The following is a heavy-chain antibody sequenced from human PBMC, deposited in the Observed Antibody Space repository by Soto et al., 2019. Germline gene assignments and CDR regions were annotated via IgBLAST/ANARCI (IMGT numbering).Heavy chain of an antibody. Sequence: GGSLRLSCAASGFTFSSYDMSWVRQAPGKGLEWVSGVSASGSITSYADSAKGRFTTSRDNAKNTMFLQMNSLRAEDTAVYFCAKGDCSGGRCYRGFDYWGQGTLVTVSS. D-gene: IGHD2-15*01. J-gene: IGHJ4*02. CDR3: AKGDCSGGRCYRGFDY. V-gene: IGHV3-23*01. CDR1: GFTFSSYD. CDR2: VSASGSIT.